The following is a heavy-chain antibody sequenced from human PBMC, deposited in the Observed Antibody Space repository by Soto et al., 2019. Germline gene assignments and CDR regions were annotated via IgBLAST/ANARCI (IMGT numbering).Heavy chain of an antibody. D-gene: IGHD2-2*01. J-gene: IGHJ6*03. CDR3: AKDYDSSSTSCSPGYYYYMDV. CDR2: ISYDGSNK. Sequence: QVQLVESGGGVVQPGRSLRLSCAASGFTFSSYGMHWVRQAPGKGLEWVAVISYDGSNKYYADSVKGRFTISRDNSKNTLYLQMNSLRAEDTAVYYCAKDYDSSSTSCSPGYYYYMDVWGKGTTVTVSS. V-gene: IGHV3-30*18. CDR1: GFTFSSYG.